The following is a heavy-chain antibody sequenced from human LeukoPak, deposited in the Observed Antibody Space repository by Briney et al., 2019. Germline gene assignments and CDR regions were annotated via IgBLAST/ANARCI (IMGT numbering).Heavy chain of an antibody. D-gene: IGHD1-7*01. J-gene: IGHJ4*02. Sequence: PGGSLRLSCAASGFTFSSYGMHWVRQAPGKGLEWVAFIRYDGSNKYYADSVKGRFTISRDNSKNTLYLQMNSLRAEDTAVYYCARGQVTGTTGLGYWGQGTLVTVSS. CDR3: ARGQVTGTTGLGY. V-gene: IGHV3-30*02. CDR2: IRYDGSNK. CDR1: GFTFSSYG.